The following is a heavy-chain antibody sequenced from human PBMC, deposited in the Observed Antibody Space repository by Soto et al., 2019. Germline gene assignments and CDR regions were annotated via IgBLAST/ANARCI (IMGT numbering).Heavy chain of an antibody. CDR2: IYYSGST. V-gene: IGHV4-39*01. CDR3: ARRPVWSGYSTIDS. J-gene: IGHJ4*02. Sequence: QLQLQESGPGLVKPSETLSLTCTVSGGSISSSSYYWGWIRQPPGKGLEWIGSIYYSGSTYYNPHIKSRVTISANTSKNQFYLKLSYVPAANTAVYYCARRPVWSGYSTIDSWGQGTLVTVSS. D-gene: IGHD3-3*01. CDR1: GGSISSSSYY.